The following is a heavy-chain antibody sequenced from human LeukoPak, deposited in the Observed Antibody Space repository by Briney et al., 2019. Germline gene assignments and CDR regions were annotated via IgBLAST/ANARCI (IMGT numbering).Heavy chain of an antibody. CDR3: ARGGGVMDV. D-gene: IGHD3-10*01. J-gene: IGHJ6*04. CDR1: GDSVSSNSAG. V-gene: IGHV6-1*01. Sequence: SQTLSLTCAISGDSVSSNSAGWSWIRQSPSRDLEWLGRTYYRSKWYNDYAVSVKSRITINPDTSKNQFSLQLNSVTPEDTAVYYCARGGGVMDVWGKGTTVTVSS. CDR2: TYYRSKWYN.